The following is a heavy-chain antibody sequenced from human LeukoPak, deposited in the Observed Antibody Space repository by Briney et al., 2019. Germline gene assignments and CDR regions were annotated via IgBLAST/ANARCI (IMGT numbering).Heavy chain of an antibody. CDR2: ISGGGGGT. CDR1: GFTFTSYA. J-gene: IGHJ4*02. Sequence: GGSLRLSCAASGFTFTSYAMSWVRQAPGKGLEWVSAISGGGGGTYYADSVKGRFTISRDNSKNTLYLQMNSLRAEDTAVYYCAKDRKYCGSASSPYYFDDWGQGTLVTVSS. V-gene: IGHV3-23*01. D-gene: IGHD2-2*01. CDR3: AKDRKYCGSASSPYYFDD.